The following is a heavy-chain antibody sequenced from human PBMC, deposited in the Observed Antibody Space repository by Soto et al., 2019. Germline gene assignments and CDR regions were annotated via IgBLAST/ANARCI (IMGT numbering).Heavy chain of an antibody. V-gene: IGHV1-8*01. Sequence: GASVKASCKSSGYTFTSYDINWVRQATGQGLEWMGWMNPNSGNTGYAQKFQGRVTMTRNTSIRTAYMELSSLRSEDTAVYYCARDPFYYYDSSGLNPNWGQGTMVTVSS. D-gene: IGHD3-22*01. CDR3: ARDPFYYYDSSGLNPN. CDR1: GYTFTSYD. J-gene: IGHJ3*01. CDR2: MNPNSGNT.